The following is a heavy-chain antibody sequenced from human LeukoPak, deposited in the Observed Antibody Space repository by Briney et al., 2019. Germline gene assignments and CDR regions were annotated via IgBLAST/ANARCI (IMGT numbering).Heavy chain of an antibody. Sequence: PGGSLRLSCAASGFTFSSYWMHWVRQAPGKGLVWVSRINSDGSSTSYADSVKGRFTISRDNAKNTLYLQMNSLRAEDTAVYYCARARLGYCSSTSCYLDAFDIWGQGTMVTVSS. CDR3: ARARLGYCSSTSCYLDAFDI. CDR2: INSDGSST. D-gene: IGHD2-2*01. J-gene: IGHJ3*02. CDR1: GFTFSSYW. V-gene: IGHV3-74*01.